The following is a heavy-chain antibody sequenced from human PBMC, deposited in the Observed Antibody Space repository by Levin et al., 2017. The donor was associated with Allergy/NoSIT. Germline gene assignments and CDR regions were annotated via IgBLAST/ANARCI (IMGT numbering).Heavy chain of an antibody. CDR1: GGSISSSSYY. D-gene: IGHD2-21*02. CDR2: IYYSGST. J-gene: IGHJ4*02. CDR3: ARLAVVVTAMVY. Sequence: SETLSLTCTVSGGSISSSSYYWGWIRQPPGKGLEWIGSIYYSGSTYYNPSLKSRVTISVDTSKNQFSLKLSSVTAADTAVYYCARLAVVVTAMVYWGQGTLVTVSS. V-gene: IGHV4-39*01.